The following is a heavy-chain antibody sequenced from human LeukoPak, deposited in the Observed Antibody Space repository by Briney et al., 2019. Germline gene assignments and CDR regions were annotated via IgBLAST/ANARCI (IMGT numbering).Heavy chain of an antibody. D-gene: IGHD2-21*02. V-gene: IGHV4-39*01. CDR1: GGSISSGGYY. CDR3: ARQPYGPYCGGDCYQPYYFDY. Sequence: PSETLSLTCTVSGGSISSGGYYWGWIRQPPGKGLEWIGSIYYSGSTHYNPSLKSRVTIFVDTSKNQFSLKLSSVTAADTAMYYCARQPYGPYCGGDCYQPYYFDYWGQGTLVTVSS. J-gene: IGHJ4*02. CDR2: IYYSGST.